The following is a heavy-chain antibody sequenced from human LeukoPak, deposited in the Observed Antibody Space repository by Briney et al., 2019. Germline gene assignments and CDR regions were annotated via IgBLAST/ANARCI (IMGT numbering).Heavy chain of an antibody. D-gene: IGHD3-16*01. J-gene: IGHJ6*02. Sequence: GGSLRLSCAASGFTFSSYAMSWLRQAPGKGLEWVSSISGSYGTTYYADSVKGRFTISRDNSKNTLYLQMGSLRGEDMAVYYCARGRRWGGYYYYGMDVWGQGTTVTVSS. V-gene: IGHV3-23*01. CDR2: ISGSYGTT. CDR1: GFTFSSYA. CDR3: ARGRRWGGYYYYGMDV.